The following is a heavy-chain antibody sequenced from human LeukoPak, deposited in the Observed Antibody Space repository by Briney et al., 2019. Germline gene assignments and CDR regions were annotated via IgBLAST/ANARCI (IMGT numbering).Heavy chain of an antibody. V-gene: IGHV4-34*01. CDR3: ARGKFWFDP. CDR1: GGSFSGYY. J-gene: IGHJ5*02. Sequence: PSETLSLTCAVYGGSFSGYYWSWIRQPPGKGLEWIGEINHSGSTNYNPSLKSRVTISVDTSKNQFSLKLSSVTAADTGIYYCARGKFWFDPWGQGTLVTVSS. CDR2: INHSGST.